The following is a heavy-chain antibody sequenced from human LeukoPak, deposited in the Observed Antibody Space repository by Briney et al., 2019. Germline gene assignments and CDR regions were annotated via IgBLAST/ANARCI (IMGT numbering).Heavy chain of an antibody. Sequence: GGSLRLSCAASGFTFSSYGMHWVRQAPGKGLEWVAFIRCDGSNKYYADSVKGRFTISRDNSKNTLYLQMNSLRAEDTAVYYCAKDKVVAGSDYWGQGTLVTVSS. CDR2: IRCDGSNK. D-gene: IGHD6-19*01. V-gene: IGHV3-30*02. CDR1: GFTFSSYG. J-gene: IGHJ4*02. CDR3: AKDKVVAGSDY.